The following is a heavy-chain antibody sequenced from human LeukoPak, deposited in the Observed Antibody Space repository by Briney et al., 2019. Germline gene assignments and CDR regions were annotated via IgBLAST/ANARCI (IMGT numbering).Heavy chain of an antibody. J-gene: IGHJ4*02. CDR1: GFTFSSYA. CDR3: ARWGCSGDNCYPFDY. CDR2: ISGSSGRT. Sequence: GGSLRLSCAASGFTFSSYAMSWVRQAPGKGLEWVSAISGSSGRTYYADSVRGRFTISRDNSKNTLYLQMNSLRAEDTALYYCARWGCSGDNCYPFDYWGQGTLVTVSS. V-gene: IGHV3-23*01. D-gene: IGHD2-15*01.